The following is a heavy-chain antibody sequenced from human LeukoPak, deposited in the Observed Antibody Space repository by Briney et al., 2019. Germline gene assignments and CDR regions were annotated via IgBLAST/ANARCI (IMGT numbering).Heavy chain of an antibody. CDR3: ARVSWQRKSGGYYFDY. V-gene: IGHV4-34*01. CDR2: INHSGST. J-gene: IGHJ4*02. Sequence: SETLSLTCAVYGGSFSGYYWSWIRQPPGKGLEWIGEINHSGSTNYNPSLKSRVTISVDTSKNQFSLKLSSVTAADTAVYYCARVSWQRKSGGYYFDYWGQGTLVTVSS. CDR1: GGSFSGYY. D-gene: IGHD1-26*01.